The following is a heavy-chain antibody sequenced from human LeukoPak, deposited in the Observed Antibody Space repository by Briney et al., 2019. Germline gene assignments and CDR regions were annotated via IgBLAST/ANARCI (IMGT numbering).Heavy chain of an antibody. J-gene: IGHJ4*02. V-gene: IGHV5-51*01. CDR1: GYSFTSYW. CDR2: IYPGDSDT. D-gene: IGHD2-15*01. Sequence: PGESLQVSCQGSGYSFTSYWIGWVRQLPGKGLEWMGIIYPGDSDTRYSPSFQGQVTISADKSISTAYLQWSSLKASDTAMYYCARPGYCSGGSGYQGDYWGQGTLVTVSS. CDR3: ARPGYCSGGSGYQGDY.